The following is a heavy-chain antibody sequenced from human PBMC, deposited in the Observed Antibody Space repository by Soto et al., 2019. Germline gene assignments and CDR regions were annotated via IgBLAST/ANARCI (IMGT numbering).Heavy chain of an antibody. V-gene: IGHV1-69*06. D-gene: IGHD1-7*01. CDR3: ARDMTRTVVPYFDF. CDR1: GGTFSNYV. Sequence: GASVKVSCKASGGTFSNYVVNWVRQAPGQGLEWMGRIIPISGAANYAQKFQGRVTITADKSTSTSYMELSNLRSEDTAVYYCARDMTRTVVPYFDFWGQGTLVTVSS. J-gene: IGHJ4*02. CDR2: IIPISGAA.